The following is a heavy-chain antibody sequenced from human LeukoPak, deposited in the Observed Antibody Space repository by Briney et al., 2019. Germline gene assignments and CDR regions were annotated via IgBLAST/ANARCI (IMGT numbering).Heavy chain of an antibody. J-gene: IGHJ4*02. Sequence: GGSLRLSCAASGFIFNSAWMSWVRQAPGKGLEWVGRIKSKNEGEATDYAATVKGRFSLSTDDSKKTLYLQMNSLKTEDTAVYYCTTDGISAGLWYWGQGTLATVSS. CDR1: GFIFNSAW. CDR2: IKSKNEGEAT. CDR3: TTDGISAGLWY. V-gene: IGHV3-15*01. D-gene: IGHD6-19*01.